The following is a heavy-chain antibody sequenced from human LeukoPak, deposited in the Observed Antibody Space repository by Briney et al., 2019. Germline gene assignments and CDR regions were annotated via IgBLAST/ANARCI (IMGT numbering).Heavy chain of an antibody. Sequence: GGSLRLSCAASGFTFSSYWMHWVRQAPGKGLVWVSRINSDGSSTSYADSVEGRFTISRDNAKNTLYLQMNSLRAEDTAVYYCARGWSANWFDPWGQGTLVTVSS. J-gene: IGHJ5*02. CDR2: INSDGSST. V-gene: IGHV3-74*01. CDR1: GFTFSSYW. D-gene: IGHD1-26*01. CDR3: ARGWSANWFDP.